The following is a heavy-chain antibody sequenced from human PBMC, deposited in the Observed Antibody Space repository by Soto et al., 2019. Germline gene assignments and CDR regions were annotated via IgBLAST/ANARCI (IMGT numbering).Heavy chain of an antibody. D-gene: IGHD3-3*01. Sequence: LSLTCAASGFTFSSYSMNWVRQAPGKGLEWVSYISSSSTIYYADSVKGRFTISRDNAKNSLYLQMNSLRDEDTAVYYCARGDKRSRYYDFWSGYFGYDYWGQGTLVTVSS. CDR3: ARGDKRSRYYDFWSGYFGYDY. CDR2: ISSSSTI. V-gene: IGHV3-48*02. CDR1: GFTFSSYS. J-gene: IGHJ4*02.